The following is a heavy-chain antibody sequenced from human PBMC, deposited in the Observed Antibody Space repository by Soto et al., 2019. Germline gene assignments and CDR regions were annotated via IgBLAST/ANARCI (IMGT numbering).Heavy chain of an antibody. J-gene: IGHJ5*02. CDR2: IWYDGSNK. CDR1: GFTFSSYG. CDR3: ARKDHYYENWFDP. V-gene: IGHV3-33*01. D-gene: IGHD3-22*01. Sequence: QVQLVESGGGVVQTGRSLRLSCAASGFTFSSYGMHWVRQAPGKGLEWVAVIWYDGSNKYYADSVKGRFTISRDNSKNPLYLQMNSLRADDTAVYYCARKDHYYENWFDPWGQGTLVTVSS.